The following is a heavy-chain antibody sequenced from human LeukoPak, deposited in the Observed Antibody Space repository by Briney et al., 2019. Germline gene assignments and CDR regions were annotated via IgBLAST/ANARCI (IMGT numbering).Heavy chain of an antibody. CDR1: GFTFSSYE. CDR3: ARGLYRPYYFDY. J-gene: IGHJ4*02. Sequence: GGSLRLSCAASGFTFSSYEMNWVRQAPGKGLEWVSYISSSGSTIYYADSVKGRFTISRDNAKNSLYLQMNSLRAEDTAVYYCARGLYRPYYFDYWGQGTLVTVSS. CDR2: ISSSGSTI. D-gene: IGHD3-16*01. V-gene: IGHV3-48*03.